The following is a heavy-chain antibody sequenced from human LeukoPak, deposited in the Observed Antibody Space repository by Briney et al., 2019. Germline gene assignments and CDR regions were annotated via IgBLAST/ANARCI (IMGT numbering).Heavy chain of an antibody. V-gene: IGHV3-23*01. D-gene: IGHD3-3*01. Sequence: GGSLRLSRAASGFTFTNYAMTWVRQAPGKGLQWVSGISGSGDYTYYTDSVKGRFTISRDKSKNTLSLQMNSLRAEDAAVYYCAKVSDYDFWSGYSYKYYMDVWGKGTTVTVSS. CDR2: ISGSGDYT. CDR3: AKVSDYDFWSGYSYKYYMDV. J-gene: IGHJ6*03. CDR1: GFTFTNYA.